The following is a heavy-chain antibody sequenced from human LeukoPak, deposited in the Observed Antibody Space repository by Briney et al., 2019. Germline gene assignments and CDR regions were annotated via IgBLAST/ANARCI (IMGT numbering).Heavy chain of an antibody. J-gene: IGHJ4*02. CDR1: GFSLSTSGVG. D-gene: IGHD4-11*01. CDR2: IYWNDGK. Sequence: SGPTLVKPTQTLTLTCTFSGFSLSTSGVGVGWIRQPPGKALEWLALIYWNDGKPYTPSLKSRLTITKDTSKNQVVLTMTNMDPVDTATYFCAHRRREGTVTTGFDYWGQGILVTVSS. V-gene: IGHV2-5*01. CDR3: AHRRREGTVTTGFDY.